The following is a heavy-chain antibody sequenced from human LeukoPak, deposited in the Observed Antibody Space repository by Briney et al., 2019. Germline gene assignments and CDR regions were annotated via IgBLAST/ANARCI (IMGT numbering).Heavy chain of an antibody. D-gene: IGHD3-10*01. J-gene: IGHJ4*02. CDR1: GFTFSSYA. Sequence: GGSLRLSCAASGFTFSSYAMSWVRQAPGKGLEWVSAISGSGGSTYCADSVKGRFTISRDNSKNTLYLQMNSLRAEDTAVYYCAKGMGLLWFGEFVDYWGQGTLVTVSS. CDR2: ISGSGGST. V-gene: IGHV3-23*01. CDR3: AKGMGLLWFGEFVDY.